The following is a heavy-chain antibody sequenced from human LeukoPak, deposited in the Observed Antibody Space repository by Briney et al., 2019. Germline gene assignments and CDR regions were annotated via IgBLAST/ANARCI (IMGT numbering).Heavy chain of an antibody. V-gene: IGHV4-61*01. Sequence: SETLSLTCTVSGGSISSGSYYWSWIRQPPGKGLEWIGCIYYSGYTNYKSSLKSRVTISVDTSKNQFSLKLSSVTAADTAVYYCARTTMVRGTYYMDVWGKGTTVTVSS. CDR1: GGSISSGSYY. CDR2: IYYSGYT. J-gene: IGHJ6*03. D-gene: IGHD3-10*01. CDR3: ARTTMVRGTYYMDV.